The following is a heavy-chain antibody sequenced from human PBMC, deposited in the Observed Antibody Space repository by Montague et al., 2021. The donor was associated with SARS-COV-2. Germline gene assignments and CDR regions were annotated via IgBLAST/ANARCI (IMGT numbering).Heavy chain of an antibody. D-gene: IGHD2-15*01. CDR2: IYYSGNT. CDR1: GGSISSSSFY. Sequence: SETLSLTCTVSGGSISSSSFYWGWIRQPPGKGLEWIGRIYYSGNTNYNPSLKSRVTISVDTSKKEFSLHLRSVTAAETGAYYCGPLGHCSGDDCYAWSQGTLVTVSS. CDR3: GPLGHCSGDDCYA. J-gene: IGHJ5*02. V-gene: IGHV4-39*01.